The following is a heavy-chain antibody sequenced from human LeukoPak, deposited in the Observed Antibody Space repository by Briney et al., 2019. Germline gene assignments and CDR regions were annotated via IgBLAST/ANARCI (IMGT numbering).Heavy chain of an antibody. CDR1: GFTFNSYE. CDR3: ARGGSYVHY. J-gene: IGHJ4*02. Sequence: GGSLRLSCAASGFTFNSYEMNWVRQAPGKGLEWVSYINSGGSAIYYADSVKGRFTISRDNAKNSLYLQMNSLRANDTAVYYCARGGSYVHYWGQGTLVTVSS. V-gene: IGHV3-48*03. D-gene: IGHD1-26*01. CDR2: INSGGSAI.